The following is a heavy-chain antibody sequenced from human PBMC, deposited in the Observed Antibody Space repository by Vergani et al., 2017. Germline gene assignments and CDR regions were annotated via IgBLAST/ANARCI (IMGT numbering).Heavy chain of an antibody. CDR2: ISSSSSTI. J-gene: IGHJ6*02. V-gene: IGHV3-48*01. CDR1: GFTFSSYS. D-gene: IGHD3-10*01. Sequence: EVQLVESGGGLVQPGGSLRLSCAASGFTFSSYSMTWVRQAPGKGLEWVSYISSSSSTIYYADSVKGRFTISRDNAKNSLYLQMNSLRAEDTAVYYCARDAMVRGIPRYYYGMDVWGQGTTVTVSS. CDR3: ARDAMVRGIPRYYYGMDV.